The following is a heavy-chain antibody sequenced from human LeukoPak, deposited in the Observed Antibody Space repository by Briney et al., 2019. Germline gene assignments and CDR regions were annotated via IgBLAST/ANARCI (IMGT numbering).Heavy chain of an antibody. CDR1: GFTFSNYW. V-gene: IGHV3-74*01. D-gene: IGHD3-9*01. J-gene: IGHJ4*02. CDR3: ARDPYNILTDPYIDY. Sequence: GGSLRLSCAASGFTFSNYWMHWVRQAPGKGLVWVSRLNSDGRSTSYADSVKGRFTLSRDNAKNTLYLQMNSLRAEDTAVYYCARDPYNILTDPYIDYWGQGILVTVSS. CDR2: LNSDGRST.